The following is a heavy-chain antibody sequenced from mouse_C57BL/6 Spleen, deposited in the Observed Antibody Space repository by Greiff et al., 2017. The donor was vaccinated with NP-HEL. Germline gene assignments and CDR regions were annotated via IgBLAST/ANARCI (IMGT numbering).Heavy chain of an antibody. D-gene: IGHD2-4*01. V-gene: IGHV1-26*01. J-gene: IGHJ2*01. CDR1: GYTFTDYY. CDR2: INPNNGGT. CDR3: ARTVITRDYFDY. Sequence: EVQLQQSGPELVKPGASVKISCKASGYTFTDYYMNWVKQSHGKSLEWIGDINPNNGGTSYNQKFKGKATLTVDKSSSTAYMELRSLTSEDSAVYYCARTVITRDYFDYWGQGTTLTVSS.